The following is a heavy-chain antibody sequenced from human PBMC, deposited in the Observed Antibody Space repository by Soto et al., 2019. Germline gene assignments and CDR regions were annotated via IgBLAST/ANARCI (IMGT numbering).Heavy chain of an antibody. J-gene: IGHJ4*02. V-gene: IGHV1-18*01. Sequence: QVQLVQSGPEVKKPGASVKVSCRTSGYIFTRDGISWVRQAPGQGLEWMGWITTDKGKTTYAQKFQGRVTMTTDTSTSTAYMEMRSPRSDDTAVYYCATRSPAFDYWGQGTLVTVSS. CDR2: ITTDKGKT. CDR1: GYIFTRDG. CDR3: ATRSPAFDY.